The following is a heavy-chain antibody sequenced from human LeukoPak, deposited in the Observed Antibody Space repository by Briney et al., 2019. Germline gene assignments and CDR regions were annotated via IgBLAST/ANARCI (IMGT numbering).Heavy chain of an antibody. V-gene: IGHV3-30*02. D-gene: IGHD1-14*01. CDR1: GFTFSSYG. CDR2: IRYDGSNK. CDR3: AKGPYEPPYYMDV. J-gene: IGHJ6*03. Sequence: GGALTLSCAASGFTFSSYGMHWVRQAPGKGLEWVAFIRYDGSNKYYADSVKGRFTISRDNSKNTLYLQMNSLRAEDTAVYYCAKGPYEPPYYMDVWGKGTTVTVSS.